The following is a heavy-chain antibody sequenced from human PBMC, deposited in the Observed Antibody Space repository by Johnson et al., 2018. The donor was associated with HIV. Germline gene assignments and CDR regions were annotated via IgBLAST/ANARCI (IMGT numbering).Heavy chain of an antibody. CDR2: IRYDESNK. J-gene: IGHJ3*02. V-gene: IGHV3-30*02. Sequence: QMLLVESGGGVVQPGGSLRLSCAASGFTFSSYGMHWVRQAPGKGLEWVAFIRYDESNKYYADSVKGRFTISRDNSKNTLYLQMNSLRGEDAAMYYCARYPIRDDAFDIWGQGTRVTVSS. D-gene: IGHD1-14*01. CDR3: ARYPIRDDAFDI. CDR1: GFTFSSYG.